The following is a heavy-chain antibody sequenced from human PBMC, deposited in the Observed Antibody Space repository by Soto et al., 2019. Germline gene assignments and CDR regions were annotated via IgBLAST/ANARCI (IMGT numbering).Heavy chain of an antibody. J-gene: IGHJ4*02. CDR2: IDHDGPT. Sequence: EVQLVESGGGLVQPGGSLRLSCAGSGFTFSNYWMHWVRQAPGKGLEWVSRIDHDGPTDYADSVRGRVTIYSDKAENTLYLQMNSLEPEDTAVYYCVRDRHGDYWGQGTLVTVSS. CDR1: GFTFSNYW. V-gene: IGHV3-74*01. CDR3: VRDRHGDY.